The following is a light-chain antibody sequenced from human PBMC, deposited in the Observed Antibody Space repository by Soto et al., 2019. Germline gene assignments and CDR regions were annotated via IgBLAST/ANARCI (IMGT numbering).Light chain of an antibody. CDR3: QSADSSGTYVV. J-gene: IGLJ2*01. Sequence: SYELTQPPSVSVSPGQTARITCSGDALPKQYAYWYQQKPGQAPVLVIYKDSERPSGIPERFSGSSSGTTVTLTISGVQAEDEAYYYCQSADSSGTYVVFGAGT. CDR1: ALPKQY. CDR2: KDS. V-gene: IGLV3-25*02.